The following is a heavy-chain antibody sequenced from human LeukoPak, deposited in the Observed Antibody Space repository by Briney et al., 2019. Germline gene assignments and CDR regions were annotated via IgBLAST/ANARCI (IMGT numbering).Heavy chain of an antibody. CDR3: AKGSGTYQGPFDS. D-gene: IGHD1-26*01. CDR2: IRWNGDDI. V-gene: IGHV3-9*01. J-gene: IGHJ4*02. CDR1: GFTFDDYA. Sequence: GGSLRLSCAASGFTFDDYAMHWVRQAPGKGLQWVSSIRWNGDDIGYADSVKGRFTISRDNAKNFLYLQMNSLRTEDKALYYCAKGSGTYQGPFDSWGQATLVTVSS.